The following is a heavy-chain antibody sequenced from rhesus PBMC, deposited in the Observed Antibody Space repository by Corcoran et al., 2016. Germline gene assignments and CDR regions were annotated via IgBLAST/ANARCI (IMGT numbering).Heavy chain of an antibody. CDR3: AREVERWGGHFDY. CDR2: ITYSGST. V-gene: IGHV4-122*02. CDR1: GGSISSGYHY. Sequence: QVQLQESGPGLVKPSETLSLTCAVSGGSISSGYHYWRWIRQPPGKGLEWIGYITYSGSTSYNPSLKSRVTISRDTSKNQFSLKLSSVTAADTAVYYCAREVERWGGHFDYWGQGVLVTVSS. J-gene: IGHJ4*01. D-gene: IGHD6-37*01.